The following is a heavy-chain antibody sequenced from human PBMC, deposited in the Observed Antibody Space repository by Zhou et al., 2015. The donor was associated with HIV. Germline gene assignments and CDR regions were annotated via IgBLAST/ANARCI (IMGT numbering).Heavy chain of an antibody. V-gene: IGHV1-2*02. CDR2: INPNRGDT. CDR1: GYTFSDYY. CDR3: ARGDQHTSWTGPFDP. D-gene: IGHD3/OR15-3a*01. Sequence: QVQLVQSGAEVKKPGASVKVSCKASGYTFSDYYVHWVRQAPGQGLEWMGCINPNRGDTNYAQKFQDRVTVTRDTSISTAHMELSGLRFDDTAVYYCARGDQHTSWTGPFDPWGQGTLVTVSS. J-gene: IGHJ5*02.